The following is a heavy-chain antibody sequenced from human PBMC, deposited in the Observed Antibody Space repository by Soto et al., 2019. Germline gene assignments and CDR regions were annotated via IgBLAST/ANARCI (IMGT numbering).Heavy chain of an antibody. CDR1: GGSISSGGYY. Sequence: SEPLSLPCTVSGGSISSGGYYWSWIRQHPGKGLEWIGYIYYSGSTYYNPSLKSRVTISVDTSKNQFSLKLSSVTAADTAVYYCARSTRVVWFDPRGQGTLVTVSS. CDR3: ARSTRVVWFDP. CDR2: IYYSGST. J-gene: IGHJ5*02. D-gene: IGHD2-15*01. V-gene: IGHV4-31*03.